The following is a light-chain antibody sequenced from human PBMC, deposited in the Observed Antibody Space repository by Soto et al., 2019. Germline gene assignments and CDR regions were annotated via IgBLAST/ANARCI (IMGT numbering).Light chain of an antibody. CDR3: QQYYSTPWT. J-gene: IGKJ1*01. Sequence: EIVVTQSPDSLAVSLGDRSTINCNSSQSVLYSSNNKNYLAWYQQKPGQPPKLLIYWASTRESGVPDRLSGSGSGTDFTLTISSLQAEDVAIYYCQQYYSTPWTFGQGTKVDIK. CDR1: QSVLYSSNNKNY. V-gene: IGKV4-1*01. CDR2: WAS.